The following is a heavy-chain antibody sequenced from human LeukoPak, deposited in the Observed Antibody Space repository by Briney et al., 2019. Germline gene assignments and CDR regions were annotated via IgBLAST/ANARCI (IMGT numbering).Heavy chain of an antibody. Sequence: PSETLSLTCTVSGCSISSYYWSWIRQPPGKGLEWIGYIYYSGSTNYNPSLKSRVTISVDTSKNQFSLKLSSVTAADTAVYYCAGGIAAPGIQIDYWGQGTLVTVSS. J-gene: IGHJ4*02. CDR1: GCSISSYY. CDR2: IYYSGST. CDR3: AGGIAAPGIQIDY. V-gene: IGHV4-59*08. D-gene: IGHD6-13*01.